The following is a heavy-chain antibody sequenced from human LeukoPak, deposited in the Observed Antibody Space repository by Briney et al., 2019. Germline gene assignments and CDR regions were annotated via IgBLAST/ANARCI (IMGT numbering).Heavy chain of an antibody. V-gene: IGHV3-74*01. Sequence: GGSLRSPCAASGFSFSDYWMHWVRQAPGKGPEWLSRTSKDGSDTFYADAAKGRLTASRDNAKNTVYLQVTNVSPEDTAVYYCARGGYSGSYYRFSWGQGNLVSVAS. J-gene: IGHJ4*02. D-gene: IGHD3-10*01. CDR3: ARGGYSGSYYRFS. CDR1: GFSFSDYW. CDR2: TSKDGSDT.